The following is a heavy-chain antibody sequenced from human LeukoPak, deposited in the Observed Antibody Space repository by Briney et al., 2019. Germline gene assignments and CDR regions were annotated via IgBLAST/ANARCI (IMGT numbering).Heavy chain of an antibody. J-gene: IGHJ4*02. CDR2: ISGSGAST. CDR3: ARTSDYGGNARVLDY. V-gene: IGHV3-23*01. CDR1: GFTFSSYA. Sequence: GGSLRLSCAASGFTFSSYAMSWVRQAPGEGLEWVSVISGSGASTYYADSVKGRFTISRDNSKNTLYLQMNSLRAEDTAVYYCARTSDYGGNARVLDYWGQGTLVTVSS. D-gene: IGHD4-23*01.